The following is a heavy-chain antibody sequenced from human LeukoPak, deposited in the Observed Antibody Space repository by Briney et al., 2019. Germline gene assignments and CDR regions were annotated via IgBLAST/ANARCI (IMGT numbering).Heavy chain of an antibody. V-gene: IGHV1-8*01. D-gene: IGHD3-3*01. Sequence: ASVKVSCKASGYTFTSYDINWVRQATGQGLEWMGWMNPNSGNTGYAQKFQGRVTMTRNTSISTAYMELSSLRSEDTAVYYWARGYDFWSGYYNYYYYGMDVWGQGATVTVSS. J-gene: IGHJ6*02. CDR2: MNPNSGNT. CDR1: GYTFTSYD. CDR3: ARGYDFWSGYYNYYYYGMDV.